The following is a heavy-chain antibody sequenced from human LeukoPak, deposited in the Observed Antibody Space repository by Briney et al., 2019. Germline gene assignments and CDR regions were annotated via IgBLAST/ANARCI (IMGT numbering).Heavy chain of an antibody. V-gene: IGHV4-34*01. D-gene: IGHD3-9*01. J-gene: IGHJ4*02. CDR1: GGSISSYY. CDR2: INHSGST. CDR3: ARGQYYDILTGYSY. Sequence: SETLSLTYTVSGGSISSYYWSWIRQPPGKGLEWIGEINHSGSTNYNPSLKSRVTISVDTSKNQFSLKLSSVTAADTAVYYCARGQYYDILTGYSYWGQGTLVTVSS.